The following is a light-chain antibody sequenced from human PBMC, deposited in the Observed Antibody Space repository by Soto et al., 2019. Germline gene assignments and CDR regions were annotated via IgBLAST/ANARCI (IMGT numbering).Light chain of an antibody. V-gene: IGLV1-40*01. J-gene: IGLJ3*02. Sequence: QSVLTQPPSVSGAPGQRVTISCTGSSSNIGAAYDGHWYQQLPGTAPRLLIYGNNNRPSGVPDRFSGSKSGTSASLAITGLQAEDEADYYCQSYDSSLSAGVFGGGTKLTVL. CDR1: SSNIGAAYD. CDR2: GNN. CDR3: QSYDSSLSAGV.